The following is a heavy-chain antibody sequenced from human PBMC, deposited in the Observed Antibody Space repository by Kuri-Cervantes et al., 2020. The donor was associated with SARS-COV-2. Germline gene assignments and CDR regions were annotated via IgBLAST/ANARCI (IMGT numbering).Heavy chain of an antibody. CDR2: INTNTGNP. J-gene: IGHJ6*02. Sequence: ASVKVSCKASGYTFTSYAMNWVRQAPGQGLEWMGWINTNTGNPTYAQGFTGRFVFSLDTSVSTAYLQICSLKAEDTAVYYCAKYPYYDFWRGYSVRDDMDVWGLGTTVTVSS. CDR1: GYTFTSYA. D-gene: IGHD3-3*01. V-gene: IGHV7-4-1*01. CDR3: AKYPYYDFWRGYSVRDDMDV.